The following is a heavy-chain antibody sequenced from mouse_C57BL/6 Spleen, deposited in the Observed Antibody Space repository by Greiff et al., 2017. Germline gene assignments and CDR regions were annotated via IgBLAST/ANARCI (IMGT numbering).Heavy chain of an antibody. J-gene: IGHJ3*01. D-gene: IGHD2-1*01. CDR2: IYPGDGDT. V-gene: IGHV1-80*01. Sequence: QVQLKQSGAELVKPGASVKISCKASGYAFSSYWMNWVKQRPGKGLEWIGQIYPGDGDTNYNGKFKGKATLTADKSSSTAYMQLSSLTSEDSAVYFCAREGAYGNPFAYWGQGTLVTVSA. CDR1: GYAFSSYW. CDR3: AREGAYGNPFAY.